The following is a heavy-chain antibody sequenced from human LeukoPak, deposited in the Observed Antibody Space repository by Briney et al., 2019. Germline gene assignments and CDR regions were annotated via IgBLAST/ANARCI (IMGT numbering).Heavy chain of an antibody. J-gene: IGHJ5*02. CDR1: GFTFSRYG. Sequence: GGSLRLSCTASGFTFSRYGMSWVRQAPGKGLEWVSAIIGSGGYTNYADSLKGRFTISRDNAKNSLYLQMNSLRAEDTAVYYCARVVGSYLGNWFDPWGQGTLVTVSS. D-gene: IGHD1-26*01. V-gene: IGHV3-21*01. CDR3: ARVVGSYLGNWFDP. CDR2: IIGSGGYT.